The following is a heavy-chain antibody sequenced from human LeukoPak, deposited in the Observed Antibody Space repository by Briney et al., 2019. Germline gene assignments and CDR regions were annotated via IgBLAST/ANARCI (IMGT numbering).Heavy chain of an antibody. D-gene: IGHD4-11*01. J-gene: IGHJ4*02. CDR2: INPNSGGT. V-gene: IGHV1-2*02. CDR3: AREYGGDYSIDY. Sequence: ASVKVSCKDSGYTFTGYYMHWVRQAPGQGLEWMGWINPNSGGTNYAQNSQGRVTMTRDTSISTAYMELSRLRSDDTAVYYCAREYGGDYSIDYWGQGTLVTVSS. CDR1: GYTFTGYY.